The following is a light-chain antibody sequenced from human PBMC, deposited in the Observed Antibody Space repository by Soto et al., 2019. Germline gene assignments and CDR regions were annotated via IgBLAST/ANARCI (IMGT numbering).Light chain of an antibody. CDR1: SSNIGTKT. CDR2: NNN. J-gene: IGLJ2*01. CDR3: AAWDDNLNGVV. Sequence: QSVLTQPPSASGTPGQRVTISCSGSSSNIGTKTVKWYQQLPGTAPKLLIYNNNQRPSGVPDRFSGSMSGTSASLAISGLQSEDEADYYCAAWDDNLNGVVFGGGTKLTVL. V-gene: IGLV1-44*01.